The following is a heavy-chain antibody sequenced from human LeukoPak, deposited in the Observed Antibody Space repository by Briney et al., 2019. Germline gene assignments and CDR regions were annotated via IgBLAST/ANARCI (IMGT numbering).Heavy chain of an antibody. D-gene: IGHD6-19*01. CDR1: GFTFSSYA. CDR3: ARVASSGWYVGAGPYYYYMDV. V-gene: IGHV3-64*01. J-gene: IGHJ6*03. CDR2: ISSNGGST. Sequence: PGGSLTLFCAASGFTFSSYAMHWVHHAPGEGMESVSAISSNGGSTFYANAVKGRFTISRDNSKNTLYLQMGSLRAEDMAVYYWARVASSGWYVGAGPYYYYMDVWGKGTTVTVSS.